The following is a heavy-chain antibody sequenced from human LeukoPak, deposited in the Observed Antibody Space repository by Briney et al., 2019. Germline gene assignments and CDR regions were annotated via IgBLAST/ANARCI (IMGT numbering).Heavy chain of an antibody. J-gene: IGHJ4*02. D-gene: IGHD6-13*01. CDR3: ARSRVAAAGDPYFDY. V-gene: IGHV3-7*01. CDR1: GFTFSSYW. Sequence: PGGSLRLSCAASGFTFSSYWMSWVRQAPGKGLEWVANIKQDGSEKYYVDSVKGRFTISRDNAKNSRYLQMNSLRAEDTAVYYCARSRVAAAGDPYFDYWGQGTLVTVSS. CDR2: IKQDGSEK.